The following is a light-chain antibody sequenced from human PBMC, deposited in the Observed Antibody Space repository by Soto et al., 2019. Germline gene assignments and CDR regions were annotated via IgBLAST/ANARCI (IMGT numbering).Light chain of an antibody. CDR3: QQRYNWPIT. V-gene: IGKV3D-11*01. CDR2: ADS. Sequence: EIVMTQSPSTLSVSPGERATLSCRASQGIGDTLAWYQQKPGQTPRLLIYADSNRATGIPARFSGSGSGTDFTLTISSLEPEDFSVYYCQQRYNWPITFGQGTRLEI. J-gene: IGKJ5*01. CDR1: QGIGDT.